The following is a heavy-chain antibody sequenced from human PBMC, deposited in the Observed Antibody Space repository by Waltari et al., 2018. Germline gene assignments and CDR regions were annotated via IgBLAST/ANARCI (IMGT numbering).Heavy chain of an antibody. D-gene: IGHD6-25*01. J-gene: IGHJ4*02. CDR3: ARRVSTGWQYNYFDY. Sequence: QVQLQESGPGLVKPSETLSLTCAVSGYSISSGYYGSWIRQPPGEGLEWIGCMHHSGTTYYNPSLKSRVTISVDTSKNQFSLKLRSVTAADTAVYYCARRVSTGWQYNYFDYWGQGTPVTVSS. CDR2: MHHSGTT. V-gene: IGHV4-38-2*01. CDR1: GYSISSGYY.